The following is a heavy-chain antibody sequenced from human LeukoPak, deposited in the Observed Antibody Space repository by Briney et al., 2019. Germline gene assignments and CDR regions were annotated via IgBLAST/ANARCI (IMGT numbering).Heavy chain of an antibody. Sequence: SDTLSLTCTVSGGSISSYYWSWIRQPPGKGLEWIGYIYSSGSTNYNPSLKSRITISVDTSKNQFSLKLSSVTAADTAVYYCARFAYCGGHCWYYFDYWGQGSLVTVSS. D-gene: IGHD2-21*02. CDR2: IYSSGST. V-gene: IGHV4-59*07. J-gene: IGHJ4*02. CDR1: GGSISSYY. CDR3: ARFAYCGGHCWYYFDY.